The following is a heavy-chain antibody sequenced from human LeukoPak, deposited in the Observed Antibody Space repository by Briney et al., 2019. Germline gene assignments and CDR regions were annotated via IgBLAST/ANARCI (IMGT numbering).Heavy chain of an antibody. CDR1: GFTFSSYG. CDR3: AGEGIGRYYYYYYMDV. Sequence: QSGGSLRLSCAASGFTFSSYGMHWVRQAPGKGLEWVAFIRYDGSNKYYADSVKGRFSISRDNSKSTLYLQMNSLRAEDTAVYYCAGEGIGRYYYYYYMDVWGKGTTVTISS. V-gene: IGHV3-30*02. D-gene: IGHD3-10*01. J-gene: IGHJ6*03. CDR2: IRYDGSNK.